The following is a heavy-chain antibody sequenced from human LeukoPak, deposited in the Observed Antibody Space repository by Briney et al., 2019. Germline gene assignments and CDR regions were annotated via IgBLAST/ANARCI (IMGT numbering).Heavy chain of an antibody. Sequence: SETLSLTCTVSGGSISSSSYYWGWIRQPPGKGLEWIGSIYYSGSTYYNPSLKSRVTISVDTSKNQFSLKLSSVTAADTAVYYCARYFDTTGLFDPWGQGTLVTVSS. CDR2: IYYSGST. CDR1: GGSISSSSYY. CDR3: ARYFDTTGLFDP. V-gene: IGHV4-39*07. J-gene: IGHJ5*02. D-gene: IGHD3-22*01.